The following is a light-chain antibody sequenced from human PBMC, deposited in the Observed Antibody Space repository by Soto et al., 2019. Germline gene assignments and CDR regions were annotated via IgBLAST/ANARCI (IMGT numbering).Light chain of an antibody. J-gene: IGKJ3*01. CDR2: GAS. CDR1: QSVLYTSNNQNY. V-gene: IGKV4-1*01. CDR3: QQYYLVPFT. Sequence: DIVMTQSPDSLGVSLGERATINCKSSQSVLYTSNNQNYLAWYQQKSGQPPKLLIYGASARKSGVPARFSGGGSGTDFTLTINGLQADDVAVYYCQQYYLVPFTFGPGTKVDIK.